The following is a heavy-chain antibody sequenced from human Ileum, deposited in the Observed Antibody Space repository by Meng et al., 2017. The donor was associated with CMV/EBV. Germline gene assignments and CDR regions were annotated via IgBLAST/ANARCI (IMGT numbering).Heavy chain of an antibody. J-gene: IGHJ5*02. CDR3: ARAAARGVPVDL. V-gene: IGHV4-4*07. CDR1: GGSLTSYY. D-gene: IGHD3-10*01. Sequence: QLQGSGPRLLQPSETLSLTCPVTGGSLTSYYWTWIRQPAGKGLEWIGRIHPTGTTDDNPSLRSRVSMSLDKSKNQFSLKLTSVTAADTAVYYCARAAARGVPVDLWGQGTLVTVSS. CDR2: IHPTGTT.